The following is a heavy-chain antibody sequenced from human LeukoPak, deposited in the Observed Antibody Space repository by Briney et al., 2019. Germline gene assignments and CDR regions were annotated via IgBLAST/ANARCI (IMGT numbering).Heavy chain of an antibody. CDR3: AFSSYYLQGNYYYMDV. J-gene: IGHJ6*03. Sequence: ASVKVSCKASGYTFTSYGISWVRQAPGQGLEWMGWISGYNGNTNYAQNLQGGVTMTTDTSTSTVYMELRSLRSDDTAVYYCAFSSYYLQGNYYYMDVWGKGTTVTVSS. D-gene: IGHD1-26*01. CDR1: GYTFTSYG. CDR2: ISGYNGNT. V-gene: IGHV1-18*01.